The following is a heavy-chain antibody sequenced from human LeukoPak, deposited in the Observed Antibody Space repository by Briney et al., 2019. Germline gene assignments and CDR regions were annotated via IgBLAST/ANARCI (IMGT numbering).Heavy chain of an antibody. V-gene: IGHV4-59*01. D-gene: IGHD3-3*01. CDR2: ICYSGST. J-gene: IGHJ3*02. CDR3: ARSSVLRFLEYAFDI. Sequence: KASETLSLTCTVSGGSISSYYWSWIRQPPGKGLEWIGYICYSGSTNYNPSLKSRVTISVDTSKNQFSLKLSSVTAADTAVYYCARSSVLRFLEYAFDIWGQGTMVTVSS. CDR1: GGSISSYY.